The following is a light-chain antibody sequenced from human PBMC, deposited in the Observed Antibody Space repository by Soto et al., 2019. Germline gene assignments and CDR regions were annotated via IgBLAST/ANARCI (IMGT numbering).Light chain of an antibody. Sequence: EIVLTQSPATLSLSPGERATLSCRASQSVYRYLAWYQQKPGQAPRLFIYDASNRATGIPARFSGSGSGTDFTLTTSSLEPEDFAVYYCQQRSNWPPTFGPGTKVDIK. V-gene: IGKV3-11*01. CDR2: DAS. CDR1: QSVYRY. J-gene: IGKJ3*01. CDR3: QQRSNWPPT.